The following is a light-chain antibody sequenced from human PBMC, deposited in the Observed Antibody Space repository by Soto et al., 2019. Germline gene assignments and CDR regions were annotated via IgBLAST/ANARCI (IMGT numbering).Light chain of an antibody. V-gene: IGKV3-20*01. Sequence: MTQSPATVSVSPGESATLSCRASQSVSNNYLAWYQQKPGQAPRLLIYGASNRATGIPDRFSGSGSGTDFTLTISRLEPEDFAVYYCQQYGRSGTLGQGTKVDIK. J-gene: IGKJ1*01. CDR3: QQYGRSGT. CDR2: GAS. CDR1: QSVSNNY.